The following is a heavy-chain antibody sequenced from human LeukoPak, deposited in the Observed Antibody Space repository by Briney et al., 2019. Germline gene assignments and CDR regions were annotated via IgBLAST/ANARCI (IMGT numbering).Heavy chain of an antibody. CDR1: GFTVSSNY. J-gene: IGHJ4*02. CDR3: ASSGGQWLAFDY. V-gene: IGHV3-48*02. D-gene: IGHD6-19*01. CDR2: ISSSSSTI. Sequence: GGSLRLSCAASGFTVSSNYMSWVRQAPGKGLEWVSYISSSSSTIYYADSVKGRFTISSDNAKNSLYLQMNSLRDEDTAVYYCASSGGQWLAFDYWGQGTLVTGSS.